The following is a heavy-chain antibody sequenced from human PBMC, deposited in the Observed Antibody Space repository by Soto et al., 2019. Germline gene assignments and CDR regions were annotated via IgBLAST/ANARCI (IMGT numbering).Heavy chain of an antibody. V-gene: IGHV1-18*01. Sequence: GASVKVSCKTSGYTFSNYGITWVRQAPGQPLEWLGWISVYSDGTNYAQKFQGRVSMTTDTSTTTAYMELRSLRSDDTAVYYCARVVRGAEAWFGPRGQGTLVTVSS. CDR3: ARVVRGAEAWFGP. CDR2: ISVYSDGT. CDR1: GYTFSNYG. D-gene: IGHD2-2*01. J-gene: IGHJ5*02.